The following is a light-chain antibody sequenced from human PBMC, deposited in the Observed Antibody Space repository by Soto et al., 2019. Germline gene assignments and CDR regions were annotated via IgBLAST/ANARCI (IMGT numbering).Light chain of an antibody. Sequence: DILMTQSPATLSASVGDRATLSCRASQSIITSLAGYQQKPGQAPRLLIYAASTSATGGPARSSSGRGSGNDSILISRRVPDDDFAYHCQQYYSAPTTFGQGTKVDIK. J-gene: IGKJ1*01. CDR2: AAS. CDR1: QSIITS. CDR3: QQYYSAPTT. V-gene: IGKV3-15*01.